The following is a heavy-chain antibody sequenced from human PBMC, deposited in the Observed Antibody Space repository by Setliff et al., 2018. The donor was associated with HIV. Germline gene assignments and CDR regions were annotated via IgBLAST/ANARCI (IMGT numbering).Heavy chain of an antibody. CDR2: IYYSGST. CDR3: ARGDWGSDFDY. Sequence: SETLSLTCSVSGGSISNYYWSWIRQPPGKGLEWIGYIYYSGSTYYNPSLKSRVTISVDTSKNQFSLKLSSVTAADTAVYYCARGDWGSDFDYWGQGTLVTVSS. CDR1: GGSISNYY. J-gene: IGHJ4*02. D-gene: IGHD7-27*01. V-gene: IGHV4-59*06.